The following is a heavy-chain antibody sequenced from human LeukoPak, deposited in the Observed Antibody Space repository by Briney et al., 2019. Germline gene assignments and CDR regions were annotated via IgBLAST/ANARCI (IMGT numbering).Heavy chain of an antibody. CDR2: IYYSGST. Sequence: SETLSLTCAVSGGSISSGGYSWSWIRQPPGKGLEWIGYIYYSGSTNYNPSLKSRVTISVDTSKNQFSLKLSSVTAADTAVYYCARDSSGWYKGQAFDIWGQGTMVTVSS. J-gene: IGHJ3*02. CDR3: ARDSSGWYKGQAFDI. V-gene: IGHV4-61*08. D-gene: IGHD6-19*01. CDR1: GGSISSGGYS.